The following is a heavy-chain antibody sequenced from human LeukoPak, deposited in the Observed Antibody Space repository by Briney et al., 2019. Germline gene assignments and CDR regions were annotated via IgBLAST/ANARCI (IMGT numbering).Heavy chain of an antibody. J-gene: IGHJ2*01. V-gene: IGHV3-74*01. Sequence: PGGSLRLSCAASGFTFSNYWMHWVRQAPGKGLVWVSRINNEDSRTGYADSVKGRFTISRDNAKNTLYLQMSSLRAEDTAVYYCAREFRKSVGWYFDLWGRGTLVTVSS. CDR3: AREFRKSVGWYFDL. CDR2: INNEDSRT. CDR1: GFTFSNYW.